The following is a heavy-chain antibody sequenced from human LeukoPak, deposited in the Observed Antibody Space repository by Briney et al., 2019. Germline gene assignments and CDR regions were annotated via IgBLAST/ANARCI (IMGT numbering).Heavy chain of an antibody. CDR2: IKQDGSEK. D-gene: IGHD3-22*01. Sequence: GGSLRVSCAASGFTFSSYWMSWVRQAPGKGLEWVANIKQDGSEKYYVDSVKGRFTISRDNAKNSLYLQMNSLRAEDTAVYYCARGAYSSVENGASYYYGMDVWGQGTTVTVSS. J-gene: IGHJ6*02. V-gene: IGHV3-7*01. CDR3: ARGAYSSVENGASYYYGMDV. CDR1: GFTFSSYW.